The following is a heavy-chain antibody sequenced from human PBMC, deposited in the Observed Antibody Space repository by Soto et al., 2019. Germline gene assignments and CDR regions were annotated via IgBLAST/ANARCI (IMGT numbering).Heavy chain of an antibody. CDR3: CYGTTWGYFDY. Sequence: VQLVESGGGLVKPGGSLRLSCAASGFTFSSYAISWVRQAPGQGLEWMGGIIPIFGTANYAQKFQGRVTITADESTSTAYMELSSLRSEDTAVYYCCYGTTWGYFDYWGQGTLVTVSS. CDR1: GFTFSSYA. D-gene: IGHD4-17*01. J-gene: IGHJ4*02. CDR2: IIPIFGTA. V-gene: IGHV1-69*01.